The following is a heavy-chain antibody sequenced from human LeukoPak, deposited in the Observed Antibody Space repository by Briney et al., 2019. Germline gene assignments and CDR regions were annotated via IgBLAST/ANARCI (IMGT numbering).Heavy chain of an antibody. CDR2: IIPIFGTA. CDR3: ASNDIQSLERAFDI. V-gene: IGHV1-69*05. D-gene: IGHD3-9*01. Sequence: ASVKVSCKASGGTFSNYAISWVRQAPGQGLEWMGRIIPIFGTANYAQKFQGRVTITTDESTSTAYMELSSLRSEDTAVYYCASNDIQSLERAFDIWGQGTMVTVSS. J-gene: IGHJ3*02. CDR1: GGTFSNYA.